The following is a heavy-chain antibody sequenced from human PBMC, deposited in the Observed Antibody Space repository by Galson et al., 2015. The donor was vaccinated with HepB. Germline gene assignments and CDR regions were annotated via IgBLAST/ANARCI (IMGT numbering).Heavy chain of an antibody. V-gene: IGHV1-69*02. CDR2: IIPILGIA. CDR3: ARAQITYYYGSGELRGTAYYYYMDV. Sequence: SVKVSCKASGGTFSSYTISWVRQAPGQGLEWMGRIIPILGIANCAQKFQGRVTITADESTSTAYMELSSLRSEDTAVYYCARAQITYYYGSGELRGTAYYYYMDVWGKGTTVTVSS. CDR1: GGTFSSYT. J-gene: IGHJ6*03. D-gene: IGHD3-10*01.